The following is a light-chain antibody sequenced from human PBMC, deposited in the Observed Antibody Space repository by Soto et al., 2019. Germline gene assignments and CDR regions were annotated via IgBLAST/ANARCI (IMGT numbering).Light chain of an antibody. Sequence: DIVLTQSPDSLAVSLGERATINCKSSQSVLYSSNNKNYLAWYQQKPGQPPKLLIYWASTRESGVPNRFSGGGAGIDFSNTISSLQPDDAAVSYCHQYYSTLPLTFGGGTKVEIK. V-gene: IGKV4-1*01. J-gene: IGKJ4*01. CDR1: QSVLYSSNNKNY. CDR2: WAS. CDR3: HQYYSTLPLT.